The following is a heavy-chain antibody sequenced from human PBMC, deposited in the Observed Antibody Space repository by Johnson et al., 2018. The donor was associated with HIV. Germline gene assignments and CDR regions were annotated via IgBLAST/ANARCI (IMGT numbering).Heavy chain of an antibody. V-gene: IGHV3-30-3*01. D-gene: IGHD3-22*01. Sequence: QVQLVESGGNLVKPGGSLRLSCAASGFTFSYAWMSWVRQAPGKGLEWVAVISYDGSNKYYADSVKGRFTISRDTSKNSLYLQMNSLRAEDTAVYYCARQLGYYYDSSGYYAEPDDAFDIWGQGTMVTVSS. CDR2: ISYDGSNK. J-gene: IGHJ3*02. CDR3: ARQLGYYYDSSGYYAEPDDAFDI. CDR1: GFTFSYAW.